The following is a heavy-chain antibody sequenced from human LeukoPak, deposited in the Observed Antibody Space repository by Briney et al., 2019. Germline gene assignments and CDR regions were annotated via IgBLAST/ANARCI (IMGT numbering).Heavy chain of an antibody. D-gene: IGHD3-10*01. V-gene: IGHV3-9*03. CDR2: ISWGSGNI. CDR3: AKPVRGLPGAFDI. Sequence: GGSLRLSCVASGFKLDDYAMHWVRQVPGKGLEWVSGISWGSGNIGYTDSVKGRFTISRDNAKNSIFLEMNSLRPEDMALYYCAKPVRGLPGAFDIWGQGTMVTVSS. J-gene: IGHJ3*02. CDR1: GFKLDDYA.